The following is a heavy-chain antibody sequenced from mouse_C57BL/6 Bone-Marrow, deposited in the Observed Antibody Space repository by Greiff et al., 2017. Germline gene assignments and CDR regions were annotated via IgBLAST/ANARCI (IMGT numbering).Heavy chain of an antibody. CDR2: ISSGSSTI. V-gene: IGHV5-17*01. CDR3: ARWTTVPHYYAMDY. Sequence: EVKLVESGGGLVKPGGSLKLSCAASGFTFSDYGMHWVRQAPEKGLEWVAYISSGSSTIYYADTVKGRFTISRDNAKNTLFLQMTSLRSEDTAMYYCARWTTVPHYYAMDYWGQGTSVTVSS. J-gene: IGHJ4*01. CDR1: GFTFSDYG. D-gene: IGHD1-1*01.